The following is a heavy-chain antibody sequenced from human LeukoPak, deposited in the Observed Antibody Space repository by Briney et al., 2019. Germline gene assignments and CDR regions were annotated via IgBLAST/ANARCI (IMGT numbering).Heavy chain of an antibody. CDR3: AKGSIANYDFWSGYYTHYFDY. D-gene: IGHD3-3*01. CDR2: ISGNGGST. Sequence: GGSLRLSCAASGFTFSSYAMSWVRQAPGKGLEWVSAISGNGGSTYYADSVKGRFTISRDNSKNTLYLQMNSLRAEDTAVYYCAKGSIANYDFWSGYYTHYFDYWGQGTLVTVSS. V-gene: IGHV3-23*01. CDR1: GFTFSSYA. J-gene: IGHJ4*02.